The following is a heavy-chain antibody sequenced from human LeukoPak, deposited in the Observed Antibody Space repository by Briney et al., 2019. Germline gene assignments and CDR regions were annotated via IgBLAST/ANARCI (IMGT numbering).Heavy chain of an antibody. CDR1: GGTFSSYA. CDR3: ATEEWYGSGMNY. D-gene: IGHD3-10*01. J-gene: IGHJ4*02. Sequence: SVKVSCKASGGTFSSYAISWVRQAPGQGLEWMGGIIPIFGTANYAQKFQGRVTMTEDTSTDTAYMELSSLRSEDTAVYYCATEEWYGSGMNYWGQGTLVTVSS. CDR2: IIPIFGTA. V-gene: IGHV1-69*06.